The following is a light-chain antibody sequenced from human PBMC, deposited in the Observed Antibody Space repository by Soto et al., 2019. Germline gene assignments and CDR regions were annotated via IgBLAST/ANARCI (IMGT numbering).Light chain of an antibody. J-gene: IGKJ5*01. CDR1: QSISAR. Sequence: EIVMTQSPATLSVSPGERATLSCRASQSISARFGWYQQRPGQAPGLLIYGGSNMATGVPARFSGGGSGTEFSLSISSLQSEDFAVYYCQQYDTWRSITFGQGTRLVIK. CDR2: GGS. V-gene: IGKV3-15*01. CDR3: QQYDTWRSIT.